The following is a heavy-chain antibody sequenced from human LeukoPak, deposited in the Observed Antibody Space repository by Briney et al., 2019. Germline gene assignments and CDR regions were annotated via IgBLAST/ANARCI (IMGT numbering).Heavy chain of an antibody. CDR2: IYYSGST. CDR1: GGSISSYY. CDR3: ARDYGGNLDY. D-gene: IGHD4-23*01. Sequence: SETLSLTCTVSGGSISSYYWSWIRQPPGKGLEWIGYIYYSGSTNYNPSPKSRVTISVDTSKNQFSLKLSSVTAADTAVYYCARDYGGNLDYWGQGTLVTVSS. J-gene: IGHJ4*02. V-gene: IGHV4-59*01.